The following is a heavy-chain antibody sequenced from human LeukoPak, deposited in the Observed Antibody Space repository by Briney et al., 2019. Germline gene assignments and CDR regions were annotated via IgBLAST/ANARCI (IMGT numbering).Heavy chain of an antibody. D-gene: IGHD2-8*01. CDR2: ISGSGGST. CDR1: GFTFSSYA. CDR3: ARDERVCYSRL. J-gene: IGHJ3*01. V-gene: IGHV3-23*01. Sequence: GGSLRLSCAASGFTFSSYAMSWVRQAPGKGLEWVSAISGSGGSTYYADSVKGRFTISRDNSKNTLYLQMNSLRAEDTAVYYCARDERVCYSRLWGQGTMVTVSS.